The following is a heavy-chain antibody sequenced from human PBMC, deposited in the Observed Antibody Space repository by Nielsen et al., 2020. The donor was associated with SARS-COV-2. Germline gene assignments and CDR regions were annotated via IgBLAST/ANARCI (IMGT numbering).Heavy chain of an antibody. CDR2: IYYSGST. CDR1: GGSISSGGYY. J-gene: IGHJ6*03. CDR3: ARVSNYYYGSGSYSLLYYYYYYMDV. Sequence: SETLSLTCTVSGGSISSGGYYWSWIRQHPGKGLEWIGYIYYSGSTYYNPSLKSRVTISVDTSKNQFSLKLSSVTAADTAVYYCARVSNYYYGSGSYSLLYYYYYYMDVWGKGTTVTVS. D-gene: IGHD3-10*01. V-gene: IGHV4-31*03.